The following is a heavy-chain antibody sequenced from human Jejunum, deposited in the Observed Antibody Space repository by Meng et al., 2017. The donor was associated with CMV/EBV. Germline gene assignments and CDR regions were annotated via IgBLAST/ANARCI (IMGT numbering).Heavy chain of an antibody. CDR1: GFSLSDYG. J-gene: IGHJ4*02. V-gene: IGHV3-30*02. Sequence: QVKLVESGGGVVQPGGSLSITCAASGFSLSDYGIHWVRQDPGKRLEWVAFVPHDGTSKYYADSVKSRFTISRDNSENTLYLQMSSLRAEDTAVYYCVKDVAYWGQGTLVTVSS. CDR3: VKDVAY. D-gene: IGHD2-21*01. CDR2: VPHDGTSK.